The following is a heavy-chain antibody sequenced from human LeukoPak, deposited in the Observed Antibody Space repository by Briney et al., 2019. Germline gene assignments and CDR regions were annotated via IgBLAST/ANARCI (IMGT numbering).Heavy chain of an antibody. D-gene: IGHD2-15*01. Sequence: QPGGSLRLSCAASGFTFSSYAMHWVRQAPGKGLEWVAVISYDGSNKYYADSVKGRFTISRDNSKNTLYLQMNSLRAEDTAVYYCARGYCSGGSCYSGYNDYWGQGTLVTVPS. V-gene: IGHV3-30-3*01. CDR2: ISYDGSNK. CDR3: ARGYCSGGSCYSGYNDY. CDR1: GFTFSSYA. J-gene: IGHJ4*02.